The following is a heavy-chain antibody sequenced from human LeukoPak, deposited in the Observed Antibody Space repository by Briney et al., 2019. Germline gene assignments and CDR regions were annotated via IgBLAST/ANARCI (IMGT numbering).Heavy chain of an antibody. Sequence: GGSLRLSCAASGFTVSSNYMSWVRQAPGKGLEWVSVIYSGGSTYYADSMKGRFTISRDNSKNTLYLQMNSLRAEDTAVYYCAKRSSAQVAAYDYWGQGTLVTVSS. J-gene: IGHJ4*02. CDR3: AKRSSAQVAAYDY. CDR1: GFTVSSNY. V-gene: IGHV3-66*01. CDR2: IYSGGST. D-gene: IGHD5-12*01.